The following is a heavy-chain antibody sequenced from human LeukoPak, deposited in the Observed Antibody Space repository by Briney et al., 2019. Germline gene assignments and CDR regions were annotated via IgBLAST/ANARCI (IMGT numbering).Heavy chain of an antibody. V-gene: IGHV3-53*01. CDR2: IYSGGKT. J-gene: IGHJ4*02. CDR1: GFTVNSNY. CDR3: ARDRNYVDSRGYYSFDQ. D-gene: IGHD3-22*01. Sequence: GGSLRLSCAASGFTVNSNYMSWVRQAPGKGLEWVSVIYSGGKTYYADSVKGRFTISRDNSKNTLFLQMNSLRAEDTAVYYCARDRNYVDSRGYYSFDQWGQGTLVTVSS.